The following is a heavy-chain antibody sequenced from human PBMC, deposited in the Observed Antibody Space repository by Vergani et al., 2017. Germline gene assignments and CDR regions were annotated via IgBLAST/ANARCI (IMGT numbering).Heavy chain of an antibody. CDR2: INPNSGGT. V-gene: IGHV1-2*04. CDR3: ARERMVRGRDTGPSYYYGMYV. D-gene: IGHD3-10*01. Sequence: QVQLVQSGAEVKKPGSSVKVSCKASGYTFTGYYMHWVRQAPGQGLEWMGWINPNSGGTNYAQKCQGWVTMTRDTSISTAYMELSRLRSDDTAVYYCARERMVRGRDTGPSYYYGMYVWGQGP. J-gene: IGHJ6*02. CDR1: GYTFTGYY.